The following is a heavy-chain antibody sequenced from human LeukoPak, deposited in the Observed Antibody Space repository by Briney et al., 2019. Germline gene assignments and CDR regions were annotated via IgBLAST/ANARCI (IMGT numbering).Heavy chain of an antibody. CDR2: ISYDGSNK. CDR3: ARGMATTPYDY. J-gene: IGHJ4*02. V-gene: IGHV3-30-3*01. CDR1: GFTFSSYA. D-gene: IGHD5-24*01. Sequence: GGSLRLSCAASGFTFSSYAMHWVRQAPGKGLEWVAVISYDGSNKYYADSVKGRFTISRDNSKNTLYLQMNSLRAEDTAVYYWARGMATTPYDYWGQGTLVTVSS.